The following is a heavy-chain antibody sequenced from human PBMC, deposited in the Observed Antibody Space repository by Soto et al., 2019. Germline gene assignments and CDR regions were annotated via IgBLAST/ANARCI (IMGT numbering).Heavy chain of an antibody. CDR3: ARDRSRNLDV. V-gene: IGHV4-59*01. CDR1: GGSIRGDY. Sequence: QVQLQESGPRLVKPSETLSLTCTVSGGSIRGDYWSWIRQTPGKGLEWIGYVYESGRTSYNPSLQSRITMSEDTSKNRFSLTLSSVTAADTAVYYCARDRSRNLDVWGKGTTVTVSS. J-gene: IGHJ6*04. CDR2: VYESGRT.